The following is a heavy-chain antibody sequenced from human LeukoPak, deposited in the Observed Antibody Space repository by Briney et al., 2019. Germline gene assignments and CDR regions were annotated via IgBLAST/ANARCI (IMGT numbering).Heavy chain of an antibody. V-gene: IGHV3-21*01. CDR2: ISGSGTYI. J-gene: IGHJ3*01. Sequence: GGSLTPSCTASGASFMSYIMSWVRQAPGKGLEWVSSISGSGTYIYYVDSLKGRSTISRDNAKNSVYLQTNSLRAEDAAVYFCARGLSDTSGWRLGACDFWGQGTMVTVSS. D-gene: IGHD6-19*01. CDR3: ARGLSDTSGWRLGACDF. CDR1: GASFMSYI.